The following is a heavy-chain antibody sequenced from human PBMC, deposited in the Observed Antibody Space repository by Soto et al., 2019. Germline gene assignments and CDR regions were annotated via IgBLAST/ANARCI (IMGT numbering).Heavy chain of an antibody. Sequence: SETLSLTCTVSGGSISSYYWSWIRQPVGKGLEWIGRIYTSGSTNYNPSLKSRVTMSVDTSKNQFSLKLSSVTAADTAVYYCARALDSRHYYYYYGMDVWGQGTTVTVSS. CDR3: ARALDSRHYYYYYGMDV. CDR1: GGSISSYY. CDR2: IYTSGST. D-gene: IGHD3-9*01. J-gene: IGHJ6*02. V-gene: IGHV4-4*07.